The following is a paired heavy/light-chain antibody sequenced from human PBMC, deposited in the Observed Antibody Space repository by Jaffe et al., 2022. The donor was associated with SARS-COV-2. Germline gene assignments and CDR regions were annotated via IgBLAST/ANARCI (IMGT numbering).Heavy chain of an antibody. CDR1: GFTFGDFA. V-gene: IGHV3-43D*03. CDR3: SKDIGAWGRRLQFGSYFDS. D-gene: IGHD3-16*01. CDR2: INWDGGDA. Sequence: EMQLVESGGVVVQPGGSLRLSCAASGFTFGDFAMHWVRQAPGKGLEWVSLINWDGGDAYYADSVKGRFTISRDNSRSSLYLHLNSLRPEDTALYYCSKDIGAWGRRLQFGSYFDSWGQGTLVTVSS. J-gene: IGHJ4*02.
Light chain of an antibody. CDR1: QSISGY. CDR3: QQSYSPPLS. V-gene: IGKV1-39*01. CDR2: HAS. J-gene: IGKJ4*01. Sequence: DIQMTQSPSSLSASVGDRVTLTCRASQSISGYLNWYQQKPGKAPKLLIFHASNLQSGVPSRFSGRGSGTDFSLTITSLQPEDYATYFCQQSYSPPLSFGGGSKVQIK.